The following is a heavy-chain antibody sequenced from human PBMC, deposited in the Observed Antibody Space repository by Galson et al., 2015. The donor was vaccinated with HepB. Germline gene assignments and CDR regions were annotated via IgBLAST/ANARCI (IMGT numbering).Heavy chain of an antibody. CDR1: GFTFSSYA. CDR3: AKDPATYCSGGSCTHFDY. V-gene: IGHV3-23*01. Sequence: SLRLSCAASGFTFSSYAMSWVRQAPGKGLEWVSVISGSGGSTYYADSVKGRFTISRDNSKNTLYLQMNSLRAEDTAVYYCAKDPATYCSGGSCTHFDYWGQGTLVTVSS. J-gene: IGHJ4*02. CDR2: ISGSGGST. D-gene: IGHD2-15*01.